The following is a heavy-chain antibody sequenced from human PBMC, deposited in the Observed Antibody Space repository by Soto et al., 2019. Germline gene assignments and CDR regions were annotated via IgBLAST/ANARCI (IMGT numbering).Heavy chain of an antibody. Sequence: EVQLLESGGGLVQPGGSLRLSCAASGVTCSNYAMNWGRQAPGKGLEWVSSIGTGGDTNYADSVKGRFTISRDNSRNTLYLQMNSLRAEDTALYYCAKNYYFDNWGQGTLVTVSS. CDR2: IGTGGDT. CDR1: GVTCSNYA. J-gene: IGHJ4*02. CDR3: AKNYYFDN. V-gene: IGHV3-23*01.